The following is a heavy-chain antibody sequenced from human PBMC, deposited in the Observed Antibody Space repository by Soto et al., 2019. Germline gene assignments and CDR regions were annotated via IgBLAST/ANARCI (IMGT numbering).Heavy chain of an antibody. CDR3: AKHYVLRFLEWSTDRGYYFDY. Sequence: GGSLRLSCAASGVTFSSYSMSWVRQAPGKGLEWVSAISGSGGSTYYADSVKGRFTISRDNSKNTLYLQMNSLRAEDTAVYYCAKHYVLRFLEWSTDRGYYFDYWGQGTLVTVS. V-gene: IGHV3-23*01. CDR2: ISGSGGST. CDR1: GVTFSSYS. J-gene: IGHJ4*02. D-gene: IGHD3-3*01.